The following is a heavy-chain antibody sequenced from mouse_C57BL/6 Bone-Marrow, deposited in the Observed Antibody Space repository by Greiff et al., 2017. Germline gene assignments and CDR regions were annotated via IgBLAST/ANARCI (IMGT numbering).Heavy chain of an antibody. CDR2: ISDGGSYT. CDR1: GFTFSSYA. J-gene: IGHJ2*01. D-gene: IGHD4-1*01. CDR3: AREDWEDY. V-gene: IGHV5-4*01. Sequence: EVQGVESGGGLVKPGGSLKLSCAASGFTFSSYAMSWVRQTPDKRLEWVATISDGGSYTYYPDNVKGRFTISHDNAKNNLYLQMSHLKSEDTAMYYWAREDWEDYWGQGTTLTVSS.